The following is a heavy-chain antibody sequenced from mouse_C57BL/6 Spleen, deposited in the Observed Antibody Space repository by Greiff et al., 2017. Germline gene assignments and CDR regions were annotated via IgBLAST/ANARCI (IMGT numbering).Heavy chain of an antibody. CDR1: GYTFTSYW. J-gene: IGHJ2*01. V-gene: IGHV1-55*01. Sequence: VQLQQPGAELVKPGASVKMSCKASGYTFTSYWITWVKQRPGQGLEWIGDIYPGSGSTNYNEKFKSKATLTVDTSSSTAYMQLSSLTSEDSAVYYCERGGYYYGSSPYYFDYWGQGTTLTVSS. CDR3: ERGGYYYGSSPYYFDY. CDR2: IYPGSGST. D-gene: IGHD1-1*01.